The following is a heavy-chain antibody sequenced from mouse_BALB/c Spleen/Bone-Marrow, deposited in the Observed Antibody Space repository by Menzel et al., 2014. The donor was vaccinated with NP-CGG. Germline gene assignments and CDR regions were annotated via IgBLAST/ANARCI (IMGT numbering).Heavy chain of an antibody. V-gene: IGHV1-69*01. Sequence: QVQLQQSGAELVMPGASVKMSCKASGHTFTDYWMHWVKQRPGQGLEWIGAIDTSDSYTSYNQKFKGKATLTVDESSSTDYMQLSSLTSEDSAVYYCARSDYRFDTLLFWGEATPAAISA. CDR2: IDTSDSYT. J-gene: IGHJ3*01. CDR3: ARSDYRFDTLLF. CDR1: GHTFTDYW. D-gene: IGHD2-14*01.